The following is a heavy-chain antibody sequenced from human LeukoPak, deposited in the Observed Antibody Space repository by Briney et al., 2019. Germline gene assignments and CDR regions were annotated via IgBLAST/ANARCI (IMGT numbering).Heavy chain of an antibody. CDR3: ARGYCSSTSCYLPWDY. CDR1: GYTFTGYY. V-gene: IGHV1-2*02. Sequence: GASVKVSCKASGYTFTGYYMHWVRQAPGQGLEWMGWINPNSGGTNYAQKFQGRVTTTRDTSISTAYMELSRLRSDDTAVYYCARGYCSSTSCYLPWDYWGQGTLVTVSS. D-gene: IGHD2-2*01. J-gene: IGHJ4*02. CDR2: INPNSGGT.